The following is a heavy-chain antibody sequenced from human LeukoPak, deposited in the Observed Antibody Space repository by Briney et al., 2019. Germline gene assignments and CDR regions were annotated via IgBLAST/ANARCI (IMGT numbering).Heavy chain of an antibody. J-gene: IGHJ3*02. D-gene: IGHD4-17*01. Sequence: TGGSLRLSCAASGFTFGSYAMSWVRQAPGKGLEWVSGISSSGGSTYYADSVKGRFTMSRDNPKNTLYLQMNSLRAEDTAVYYCAKRGLLTTGRAFDIWGQGTMVTVSS. CDR1: GFTFGSYA. CDR2: ISSSGGST. V-gene: IGHV3-23*01. CDR3: AKRGLLTTGRAFDI.